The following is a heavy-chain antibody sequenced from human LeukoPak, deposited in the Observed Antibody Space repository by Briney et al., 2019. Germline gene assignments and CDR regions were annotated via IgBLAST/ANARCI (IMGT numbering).Heavy chain of an antibody. CDR1: GFTFSSYG. V-gene: IGHV3-30*02. D-gene: IGHD3-10*01. CDR3: AKDRVTYYYGSGSRYYYYMDV. CDR2: IRYDGSNK. J-gene: IGHJ6*03. Sequence: PGGSLRLSCAASGFTFSSYGMHWVRQAPGKGLEWVAFIRYDGSNKYYADSVKGRFTISRDNSKNTLYLQMNSLRAEDTAVYYCAKDRVTYYYGSGSRYYYYMDVWGKGTTVTISS.